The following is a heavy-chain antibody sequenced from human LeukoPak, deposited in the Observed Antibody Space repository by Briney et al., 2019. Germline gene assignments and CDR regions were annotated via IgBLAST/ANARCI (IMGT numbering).Heavy chain of an antibody. Sequence: GGSLRLSCVASGFTFSDYYMSWIRQAPGKGLEWVSYISSSGSTIYYADSVKGRFTISRDNAKNSLYLQMNSLRAEDTAVYYCAREKDSSTWYGMAVWGQGTTVTVS. V-gene: IGHV3-11*01. CDR3: AREKDSSTWYGMAV. D-gene: IGHD6-13*01. CDR1: GFTFSDYY. J-gene: IGHJ6*02. CDR2: ISSSGSTI.